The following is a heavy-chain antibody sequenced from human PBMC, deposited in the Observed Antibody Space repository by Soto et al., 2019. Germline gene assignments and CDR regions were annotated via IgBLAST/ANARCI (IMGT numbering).Heavy chain of an antibody. Sequence: GVSLRLSCAASGFTFSSYSMNWVRQAPGKGLEWVSYISSSSSTIYYADSVKGRFTISRDNAKNSLYLQMNSLRAEDTAVYYCARGSQWLDDIYYYYYYMDVWGKGTTVTVSS. CDR2: ISSSSSTI. CDR1: GFTFSSYS. CDR3: ARGSQWLDDIYYYYYYMDV. D-gene: IGHD6-19*01. V-gene: IGHV3-48*01. J-gene: IGHJ6*03.